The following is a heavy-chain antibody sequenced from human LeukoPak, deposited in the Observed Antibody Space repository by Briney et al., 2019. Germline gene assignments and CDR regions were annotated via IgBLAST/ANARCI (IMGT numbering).Heavy chain of an antibody. CDR1: GGSISSSSYY. CDR3: ARRDSGWTSYYFDY. V-gene: IGHV4-39*01. J-gene: IGHJ4*02. CDR2: IYYSGST. Sequence: SETLSLTCTVSGGSISSSSYYWGWIRQPPGKGLEWIGSIYYSGSTYYNPSLKSRVTISVGTSKNQFFLKLSSVTAADTAVYYCARRDSGWTSYYFDYWGQGTLVTVSS. D-gene: IGHD6-19*01.